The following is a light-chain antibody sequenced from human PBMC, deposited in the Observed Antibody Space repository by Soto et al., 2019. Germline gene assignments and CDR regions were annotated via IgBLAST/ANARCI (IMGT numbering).Light chain of an antibody. V-gene: IGKV3-11*01. CDR1: QSVNSY. CDR3: QHRASWPVS. J-gene: IGKJ5*01. Sequence: EIVLKKSPGTLSLSPGERATLSCRASQSVNSYLAWYQQKPGQAPRLLIYDASTRATGIPPRFSGSGSGTDFTLIISGLEPEDFAVYYCQHRASWPVSFGQGTRLEIK. CDR2: DAS.